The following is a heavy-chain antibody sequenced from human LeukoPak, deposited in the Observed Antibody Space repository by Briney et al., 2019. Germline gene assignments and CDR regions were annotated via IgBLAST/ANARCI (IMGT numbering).Heavy chain of an antibody. CDR2: ISSSGSTM. CDR1: GLTFSSYS. V-gene: IGHV3-48*01. J-gene: IGHJ4*02. D-gene: IGHD3-22*01. CDR3: ARGHYYDSSGYYSYEDY. Sequence: GGSLRLSCAVSGLTFSSYSMNWVRQAPGKGLEWLSYISSSGSTMYYADSVKGRFTISRDNSKNTLYLQMNSLRAEDTAVYYCARGHYYDSSGYYSYEDYWGQGTLVTVSS.